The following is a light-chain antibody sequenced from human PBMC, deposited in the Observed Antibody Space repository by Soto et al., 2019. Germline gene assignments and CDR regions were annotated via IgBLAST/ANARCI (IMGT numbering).Light chain of an antibody. CDR2: SAS. CDR3: QQTNTFFPLC. V-gene: IGKV1-12*01. CDR1: QGISNW. J-gene: IGKJ4*01. Sequence: DIQMTQSPSSVSASVGDRVTITCRASQGISNWLAWYQQQPGKAPKLLIYSASTLQSGVPSRFSGGGAGTHFTLIISSLQPADFATYSCQQTNTFFPLCFGGGTKVEIK.